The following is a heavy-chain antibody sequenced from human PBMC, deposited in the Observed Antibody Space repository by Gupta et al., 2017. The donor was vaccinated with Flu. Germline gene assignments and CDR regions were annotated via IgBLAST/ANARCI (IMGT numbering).Heavy chain of an antibody. Sequence: YCMNWVRQGPGKGLEWVSGISASGGLTYYADSGEGRFTISRDNSNNTLYLQMQSLRPEDTAMYFCAKGRGGWEHSYGMDLWGQGTTVTVSS. D-gene: IGHD1-26*01. CDR3: AKGRGGWEHSYGMDL. CDR1: YC. V-gene: IGHV3-23*01. J-gene: IGHJ6*02. CDR2: ISASGGLT.